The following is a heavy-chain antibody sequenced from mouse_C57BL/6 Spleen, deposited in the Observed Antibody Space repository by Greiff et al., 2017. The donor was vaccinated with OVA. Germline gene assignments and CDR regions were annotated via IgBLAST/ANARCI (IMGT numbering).Heavy chain of an antibody. J-gene: IGHJ4*01. CDR1: GYSITSGYY. CDR2: ISYDGSN. CDR3: ALRYYYAMDY. Sequence: EVKLQQSGPGLVKPSQSLSLTCSVTGYSITSGYYWNWIRQFPGNKLEWMGYISYDGSNNYNPSLKNRISITRDTSKNQFFLKLNSVTTEDTATYYCALRYYYAMDYWGQGTSVTVSS. D-gene: IGHD1-1*01. V-gene: IGHV3-6*01.